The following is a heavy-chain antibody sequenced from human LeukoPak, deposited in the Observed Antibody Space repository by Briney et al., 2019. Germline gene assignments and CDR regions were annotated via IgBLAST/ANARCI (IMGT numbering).Heavy chain of an antibody. CDR1: GGTFSSYA. CDR2: INPNSGGT. CDR3: ARVGGGYYDSSGYYGGPLNYYYGMDV. J-gene: IGHJ6*02. D-gene: IGHD3-22*01. V-gene: IGHV1-2*02. Sequence: GASVKVSCKASGGTFSSYAISWVRQAPGQGLEWMGWINPNSGGTNYAQKFQGRVTMTRDTSISTAYMELSRLRSDDTAVYYCARVGGGYYDSSGYYGGPLNYYYGMDVWGQGTTVTVSS.